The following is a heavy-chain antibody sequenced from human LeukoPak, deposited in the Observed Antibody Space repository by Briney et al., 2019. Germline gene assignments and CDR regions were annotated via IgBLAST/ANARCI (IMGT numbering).Heavy chain of an antibody. CDR3: AKGRGGSFPYWYSDL. V-gene: IGHV4-34*01. J-gene: IGHJ2*01. CDR2: INHSGST. D-gene: IGHD2-15*01. Sequence: SETLSLTCAVYGGSFSGYYWSWLRQPRGKGLEWIGEINHSGSTNYNPSLKSRVTISVDTSENQFSLKLSSVTAANTSVYYCAKGRGGSFPYWYSDLWGRGTLVTVSS. CDR1: GGSFSGYY.